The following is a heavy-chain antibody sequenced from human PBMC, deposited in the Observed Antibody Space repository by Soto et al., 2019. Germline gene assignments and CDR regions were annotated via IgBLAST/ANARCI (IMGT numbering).Heavy chain of an antibody. D-gene: IGHD5-18*01. CDR2: ISYDGSNK. J-gene: IGHJ4*02. V-gene: IGHV3-30-3*01. Sequence: GGSLRLSCAASGFTFSSYAMHWVRQAPGKGLEWVAVISYDGSNKYYADSVKGRFTISRDNSKNTLYPQMNSLRAEDTAVYYCARSLTAMGTGLDYWGQGTLVTVSS. CDR3: ARSLTAMGTGLDY. CDR1: GFTFSSYA.